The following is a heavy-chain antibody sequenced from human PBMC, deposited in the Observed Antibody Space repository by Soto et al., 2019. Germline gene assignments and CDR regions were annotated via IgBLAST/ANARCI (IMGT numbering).Heavy chain of an antibody. Sequence: GGSLRLSCAASGFTFSSYAMSWVRQAPGKGLEWVSAISGSGGSTYYADSVKGRFTISRDNSKNTLYLQMNSLRAEDTAVYYCAKVEAYRWGVHIFDPWGQGTLVTVSS. CDR1: GFTFSSYA. J-gene: IGHJ5*02. CDR2: ISGSGGST. D-gene: IGHD2-8*02. V-gene: IGHV3-23*01. CDR3: AKVEAYRWGVHIFDP.